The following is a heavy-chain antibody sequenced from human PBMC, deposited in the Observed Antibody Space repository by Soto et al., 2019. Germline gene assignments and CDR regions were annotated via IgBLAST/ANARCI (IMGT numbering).Heavy chain of an antibody. Sequence: QVQLQQWGAGLLKPSETLSLTCAVYGGAFSGYFWTWIRQPPGKGLEWIGETYHSGISNYNPSVQSCVTFSVETSMNQCSLKLRSVTAGDTAVYYCARPSSVTAMVGGHRSDNWFDPWGQGTLVTVAS. CDR1: GGAFSGYF. D-gene: IGHD5-18*01. CDR2: TYHSGIS. CDR3: ARPSSVTAMVGGHRSDNWFDP. V-gene: IGHV4-34*01. J-gene: IGHJ5*02.